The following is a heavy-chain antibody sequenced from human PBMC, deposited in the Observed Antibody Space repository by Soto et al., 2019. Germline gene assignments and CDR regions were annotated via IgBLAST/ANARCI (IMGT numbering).Heavy chain of an antibody. CDR2: ISAYTGNT. CDR1: GYTFSSYG. J-gene: IGHJ5*02. CDR3: ARVPEVYGSSAVGSWFDP. Sequence: GASVKVSCKASGYTFSSYGIRWVRQAPGQGLEWMGWISAYTGNTNYAQKFQGRVTMTTDTSTSTAYMELRSLRSDDTAVYYCARVPEVYGSSAVGSWFDPWGQGTLVTVSS. D-gene: IGHD6-13*01. V-gene: IGHV1-18*04.